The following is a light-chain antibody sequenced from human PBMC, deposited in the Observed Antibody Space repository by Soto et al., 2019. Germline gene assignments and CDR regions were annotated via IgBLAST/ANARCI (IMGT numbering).Light chain of an antibody. CDR3: QHYNNWPRT. Sequence: EIVMTQSPATLSVSPGERATLSCRASQSVSSNLAWYQQKPGQAPRLLIYGASTRATGIPARFSGSGSGTEFPLTSSSLQSDDFAFYYCQHYNNWPRTFGQGTKVEIK. V-gene: IGKV3-15*01. J-gene: IGKJ1*01. CDR2: GAS. CDR1: QSVSSN.